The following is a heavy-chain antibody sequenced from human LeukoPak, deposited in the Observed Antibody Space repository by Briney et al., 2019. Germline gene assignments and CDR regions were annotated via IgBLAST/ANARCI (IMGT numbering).Heavy chain of an antibody. CDR1: GFTFSSYA. Sequence: GGSLRLSCAASGFTFSSYAMHWVRQALGKGLEWVAVISYDGSNKYYADSVKGRFTISRDNSKNTLYLQMNSLRAEDTAVYYCAGARGELRAPHDYWGQGTLVTVSS. J-gene: IGHJ4*02. D-gene: IGHD3-3*01. CDR3: AGARGELRAPHDY. CDR2: ISYDGSNK. V-gene: IGHV3-30-3*01.